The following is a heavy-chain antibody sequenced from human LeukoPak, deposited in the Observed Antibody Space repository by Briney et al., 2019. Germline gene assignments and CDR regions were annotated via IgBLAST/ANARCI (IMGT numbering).Heavy chain of an antibody. Sequence: GGSLRLSCAASGFTFSSYSMNWVRQAPGKGLEWVSGISGLAATSTYYADSVKGRFTISRDNYKNTVYLQMNSLTVEDTAVYYCANALGMWGLGTLVTVSS. CDR1: GFTFSSYS. CDR2: ISGLAATST. D-gene: IGHD7-27*01. J-gene: IGHJ4*02. CDR3: ANALGM. V-gene: IGHV3-23*01.